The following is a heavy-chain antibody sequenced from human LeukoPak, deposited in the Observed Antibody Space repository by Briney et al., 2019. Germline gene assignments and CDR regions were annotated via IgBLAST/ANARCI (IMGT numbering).Heavy chain of an antibody. CDR2: ISSSSSYI. Sequence: PGGSLRLSCAASGFTFDDYAMHWVRQAPGKGLEWVSSISSSSSYIYYADSVKGRFTISRDNAKNSLYLQMNSLRAEDTAVYYCARDMYYDSSGYDYWGQGTLVTVSS. CDR1: GFTFDDYA. V-gene: IGHV3-21*01. J-gene: IGHJ4*02. CDR3: ARDMYYDSSGYDY. D-gene: IGHD3-22*01.